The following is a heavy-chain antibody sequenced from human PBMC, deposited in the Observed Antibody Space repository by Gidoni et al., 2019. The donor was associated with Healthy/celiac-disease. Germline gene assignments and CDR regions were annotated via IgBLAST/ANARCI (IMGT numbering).Heavy chain of an antibody. CDR3: ARRLGLWGKLQGYFDY. J-gene: IGHJ4*02. CDR2: INHSGST. Sequence: QVQLQQWGAGLLKPSETLSLTCAVYGGSFSGYYWSWIRQPPGKGLEWIGEINHSGSTNYNPSLKSRVTISVDTSKNQFSLKLSSVTAADTAVYYCARRLGLWGKLQGYFDYWGQGTLVTVSS. V-gene: IGHV4-34*01. D-gene: IGHD2-15*01. CDR1: GGSFSGYY.